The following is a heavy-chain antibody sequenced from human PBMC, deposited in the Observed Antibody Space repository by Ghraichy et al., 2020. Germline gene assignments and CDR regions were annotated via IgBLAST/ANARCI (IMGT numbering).Heavy chain of an antibody. V-gene: IGHV4-38-2*02. CDR3: VRDMTTIVPPPNGEFDV. CDR1: GYSITSPYH. CDR2: TYHGGAT. Sequence: SETLSLTCTVSGYSITSPYHWGWIRQPPGKGLEWIAMTYHGGATYYNPSLKSRVTMSIDTSQSQFSLKLSSVTAADTAIYYCVRDMTTIVPPPNGEFDVWGQGTMVTVSS. D-gene: IGHD3-22*01. J-gene: IGHJ3*01.